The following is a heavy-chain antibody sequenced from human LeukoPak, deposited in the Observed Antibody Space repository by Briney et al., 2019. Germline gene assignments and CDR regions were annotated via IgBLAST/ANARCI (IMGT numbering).Heavy chain of an antibody. Sequence: PSETLSLTCTVSGGSISSYYWSWIRQPPGRGLEWIGYIYTSGSTNYNPSLKSRVTISVDTPKNQFSLKLSSVTAADTAVYYCARRDYRLKVFDYWGQGTLVTVSS. D-gene: IGHD3-16*01. V-gene: IGHV4-4*09. J-gene: IGHJ4*02. CDR3: ARRDYRLKVFDY. CDR1: GGSISSYY. CDR2: IYTSGST.